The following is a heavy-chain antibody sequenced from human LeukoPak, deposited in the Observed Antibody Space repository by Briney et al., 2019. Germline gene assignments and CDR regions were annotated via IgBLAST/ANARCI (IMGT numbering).Heavy chain of an antibody. V-gene: IGHV6-1*01. D-gene: IGHD3-10*01. CDR1: GDSFSSNGAA. Sequence: SQTLSLTCDISGDSFSSNGAAWNWIRQSPSRGLEWLGRTFYRSKWYNDYAVSVKSRITINPDTSKNQFSLQLNSVTPEDTAVYYCARDYYDSGSYGFDYWGQGTLVTVSS. J-gene: IGHJ4*02. CDR2: TFYRSKWYN. CDR3: ARDYYDSGSYGFDY.